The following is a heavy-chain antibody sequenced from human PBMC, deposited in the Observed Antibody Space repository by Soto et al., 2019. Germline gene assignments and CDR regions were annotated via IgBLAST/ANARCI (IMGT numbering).Heavy chain of an antibody. J-gene: IGHJ4*02. CDR1: GFTFSSYA. V-gene: IGHV3-23*01. Sequence: GGSLRLSCAASGFTFSSYAMSWVRQAPGKGLEWVSTISGSDGRTYSTDSVKGRFTISRDNSRNTAYLQMNSLRVEDTAGYYCAKGVSQYTPLALFDYWGRGTLVTVSS. CDR3: AKGVSQYTPLALFDY. CDR2: ISGSDGRT. D-gene: IGHD5-18*01.